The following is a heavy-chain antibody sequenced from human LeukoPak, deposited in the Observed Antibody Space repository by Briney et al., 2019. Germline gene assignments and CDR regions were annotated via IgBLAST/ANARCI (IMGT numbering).Heavy chain of an antibody. J-gene: IGHJ3*02. D-gene: IGHD6-13*01. Sequence: ASVKVSCKASGYTFTSNYIHWGRQAPGQGLEWMGMIYPRDGSTSYAQKFQGRVTTTRDTSTSTVYMELSSLRSEDTAVYYCARAMGSASSSWYVIVVDDAFDIWGQGTMVTVSS. CDR2: IYPRDGST. V-gene: IGHV1-46*01. CDR3: ARAMGSASSSWYVIVVDDAFDI. CDR1: GYTFTSNY.